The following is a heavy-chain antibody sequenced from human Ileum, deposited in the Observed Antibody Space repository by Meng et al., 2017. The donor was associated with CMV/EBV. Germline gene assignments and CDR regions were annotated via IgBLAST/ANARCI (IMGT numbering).Heavy chain of an antibody. Sequence: GGSLRLSCAASGFTVSSNYMSWVRQAPGKGLEWVSVIYSGGSTSYADSVKGRFTISRDNSKNTLYLQMNSLRAEDTAVYYCARDTGGAGMDVWGQGTLVTVSS. CDR1: GFTVSSNY. CDR3: ARDTGGAGMDV. V-gene: IGHV3-53*01. D-gene: IGHD7-27*01. CDR2: IYSGGST. J-gene: IGHJ4*02.